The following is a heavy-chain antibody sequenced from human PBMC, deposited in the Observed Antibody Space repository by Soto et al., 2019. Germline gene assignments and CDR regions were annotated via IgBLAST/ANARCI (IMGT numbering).Heavy chain of an antibody. CDR1: GFTFSNAW. V-gene: IGHV3-15*07. CDR3: TGPAPYYYYYGMDV. Sequence: GGSLRLSCAASGFTFSNAWMNWVRQAPGKGLEWVGRIKSKTDGGTTDYAAPVKGRFTISRDDSKNTLYLQMNSLKTEDTAVYYCTGPAPYYYYYGMDVWGQGTTVTVSS. J-gene: IGHJ6*02. CDR2: IKSKTDGGTT.